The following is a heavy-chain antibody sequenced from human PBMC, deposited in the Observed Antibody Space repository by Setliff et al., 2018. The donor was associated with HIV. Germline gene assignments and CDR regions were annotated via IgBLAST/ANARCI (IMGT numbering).Heavy chain of an antibody. V-gene: IGHV4-31*03. J-gene: IGHJ6*03. CDR3: AREGTDYYYYYMDV. CDR2: IYYSGST. Sequence: SETLSLTCTVSGGSISSGSYYWSWIRQHPGKGLEWIGYIYYSGSTYYNPSLKSRVTISVDTSKNQFSLKLSSVTAADTAVYYCAREGTDYYYYYMDVWGKGTTGTVSS. CDR1: GGSISSGSYY. D-gene: IGHD1-1*01.